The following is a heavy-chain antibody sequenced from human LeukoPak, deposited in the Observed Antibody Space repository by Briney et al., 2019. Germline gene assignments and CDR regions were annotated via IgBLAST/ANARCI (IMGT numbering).Heavy chain of an antibody. V-gene: IGHV3-23*01. J-gene: IGHJ4*02. CDR2: ISGSGGST. CDR3: AKDLTMVRGTTLSGY. Sequence: GGSLRLSCAASGFTFSSYAMSWVRQAPGKGLEWVSAISGSGGSTYYADSVESRFTISRDNSKNTLYLQMNSLRAEDTAVYYCAKDLTMVRGTTLSGYWGQGTLVTVSS. CDR1: GFTFSSYA. D-gene: IGHD3-10*01.